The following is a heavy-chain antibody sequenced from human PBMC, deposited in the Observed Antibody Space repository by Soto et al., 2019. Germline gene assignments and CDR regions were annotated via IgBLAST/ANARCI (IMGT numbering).Heavy chain of an antibody. CDR3: ARVKLAGRGSFHY. J-gene: IGHJ4*02. Sequence: PPGKGLEWIGSIYHSGNTYYNPSLKSRVTISLDTSKNQFSLKLTSVTAADTAMYYCARVKLAGRGSFHYWXQGTL. CDR2: IYHSGNT. D-gene: IGHD3-3*02. V-gene: IGHV4-38-2*02.